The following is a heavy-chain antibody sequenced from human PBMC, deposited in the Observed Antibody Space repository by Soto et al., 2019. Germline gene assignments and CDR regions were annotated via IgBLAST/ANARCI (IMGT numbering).Heavy chain of an antibody. CDR3: ANCGYSYGFDYFDI. D-gene: IGHD5-18*01. Sequence: ASVKVSCKASGYTFITYDIHWVRQATGQGLEWMGWMNSYHGNAGHAQKFQGRVTSTADKSTSTAYMELSSLRSEDTAVYYCANCGYSYGFDYFDIWGQGTMVTV. J-gene: IGHJ3*02. V-gene: IGHV1-8*01. CDR1: GYTFITYD. CDR2: MNSYHGNA.